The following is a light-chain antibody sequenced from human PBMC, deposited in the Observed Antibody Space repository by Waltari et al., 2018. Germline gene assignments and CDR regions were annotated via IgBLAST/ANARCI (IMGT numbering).Light chain of an antibody. CDR3: QTGGHGFWV. Sequence: QLVLTQSPSASASLGASVKLTCSLSSCHSGPAIARNQQQPQKGPRFLMKVNSDGSHRKGDGIPDRFSGSSSGAERYLTISSLQSEDEADYYCQTGGHGFWVFGGGTKLTVL. J-gene: IGLJ3*02. V-gene: IGLV4-69*01. CDR1: SCHSGPA. CDR2: VNSDGSH.